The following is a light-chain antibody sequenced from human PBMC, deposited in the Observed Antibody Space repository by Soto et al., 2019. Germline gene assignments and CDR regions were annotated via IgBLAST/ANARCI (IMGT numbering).Light chain of an antibody. V-gene: IGKV3-20*01. CDR2: GAS. CDR3: QQYGSWPRT. Sequence: EIVVRQSRGTMSLPAGERATXSRRASQSVSSSYLAWYQEKPGHAPRLLIYGASTRATGIPDRFSGSGSGTDFTLTISRLEPEDFAVYYCQQYGSWPRTFGQGTTVDIK. CDR1: QSVSSSY. J-gene: IGKJ1*01.